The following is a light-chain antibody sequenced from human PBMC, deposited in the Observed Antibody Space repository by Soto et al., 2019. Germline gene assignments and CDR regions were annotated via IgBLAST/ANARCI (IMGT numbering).Light chain of an antibody. CDR2: DAS. CDR3: QQYGSSPVT. J-gene: IGKJ5*01. Sequence: IVITQSPATLSVSLRHRSTLSFSSSQSVDNDLAWYQQKPGQPPRLLIYDASTRATGIPARFSGSQSGTEFTLTISSLLSEDFAVYSCQQYGSSPVTFGQGTRLEIK. CDR1: QSVDND. V-gene: IGKV3D-15*01.